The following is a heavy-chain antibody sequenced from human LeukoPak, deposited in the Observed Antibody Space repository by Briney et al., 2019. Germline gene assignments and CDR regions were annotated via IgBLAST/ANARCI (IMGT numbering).Heavy chain of an antibody. CDR1: GFTFSIYT. D-gene: IGHD5-18*01. CDR2: ISSSSSYI. Sequence: GGSLRLSCAASGFTFSIYTMNWVRQAPGKGLEWVSSISSSSSYIYYADSVKGRFTISRDNAKNSLYLQMNSLRAEDTAVYYCARDGGYGYFGYWGQGTLVTVSS. V-gene: IGHV3-21*01. CDR3: ARDGGYGYFGY. J-gene: IGHJ4*02.